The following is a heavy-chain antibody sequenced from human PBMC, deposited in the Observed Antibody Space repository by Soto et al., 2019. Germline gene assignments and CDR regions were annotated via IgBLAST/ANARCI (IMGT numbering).Heavy chain of an antibody. Sequence: GGSLRLSCTASGFTFGDYAMSWFRQAPGKGLEWVGFIRSKAYGGTTEYAASVKGRFTISRDDSKSIAYLQMNSLKTEDTAVYYCTRLEGVLGSRSPKLGLPEGHTRFDYWGQGTLVTVSS. D-gene: IGHD3-16*01. CDR2: IRSKAYGGTT. CDR3: TRLEGVLGSRSPKLGLPEGHTRFDY. CDR1: GFTFGDYA. J-gene: IGHJ4*02. V-gene: IGHV3-49*03.